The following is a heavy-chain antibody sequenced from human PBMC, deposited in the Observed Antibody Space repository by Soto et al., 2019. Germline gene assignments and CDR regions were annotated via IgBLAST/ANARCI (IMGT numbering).Heavy chain of an antibody. CDR1: GGSISSSTYC. CDR3: ARQGANCSGATCYLAY. V-gene: IGHV4-39*01. J-gene: IGHJ4*02. Sequence: PSETLSLTCTVSGGSISSSTYCWGWIRQPPGKGLEWIGSIYYSGSTYYNPSLKSRVTISVDTSKNQFSLKLSSVTAADTAVYYCARQGANCSGATCYLAYWGQGTLVTVSS. CDR2: IYYSGST. D-gene: IGHD2-15*01.